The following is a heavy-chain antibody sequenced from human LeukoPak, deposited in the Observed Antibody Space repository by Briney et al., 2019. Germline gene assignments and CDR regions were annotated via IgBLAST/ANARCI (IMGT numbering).Heavy chain of an antibody. V-gene: IGHV1-46*01. Sequence: ASVKVSCKASGYTFTSYYMHWVRQAPGQGLEWMGIINPSGGSTSYAQKFQGRVTMTRDTSTSTVYMELSSLRSEDTAVYYCARGFAETTMVRGVISPDFDYWGQGTLVTVSS. CDR2: INPSGGST. CDR1: GYTFTSYY. J-gene: IGHJ4*02. D-gene: IGHD3-10*01. CDR3: ARGFAETTMVRGVISPDFDY.